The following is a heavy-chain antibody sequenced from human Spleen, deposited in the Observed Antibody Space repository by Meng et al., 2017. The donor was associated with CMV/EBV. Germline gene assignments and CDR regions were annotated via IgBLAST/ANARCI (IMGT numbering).Heavy chain of an antibody. Sequence: ASVKVSCKASGYTFTSFGITWVRQVPGHGLEWMGWIKPYNGDTDYKEKFQGRVTMTADTSTGTAYMELRSPRSDDTALYYCARIYTWFYSYIENWGQGTQVTVSS. CDR3: ARIYTWFYSYIEN. J-gene: IGHJ4*02. V-gene: IGHV1-18*04. CDR1: GYTFTSFG. D-gene: IGHD3-10*01. CDR2: IKPYNGDT.